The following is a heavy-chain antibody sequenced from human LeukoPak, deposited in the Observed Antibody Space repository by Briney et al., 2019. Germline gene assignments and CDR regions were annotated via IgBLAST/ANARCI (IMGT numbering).Heavy chain of an antibody. CDR2: IYHSGST. CDR1: GGSISSGNW. V-gene: IGHV4-4*02. D-gene: IGHD3-22*01. J-gene: IGHJ4*02. CDR3: ARVHYYDNSGYWFFDY. Sequence: SGTLSLTCAVSGGSISSGNWWSWVRQPPGKGLEWIGEIYHSGSTYYNPSLKSRVTISVDMSKNQFSLKLSSVTAADTAVYYCARVHYYDNSGYWFFDYWGQGTLVTVSP.